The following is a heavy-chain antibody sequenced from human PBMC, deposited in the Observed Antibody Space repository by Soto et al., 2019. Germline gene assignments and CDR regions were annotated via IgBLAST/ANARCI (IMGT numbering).Heavy chain of an antibody. J-gene: IGHJ5*02. V-gene: IGHV4-4*02. CDR1: SGSISSSNW. D-gene: IGHD2-2*01. Sequence: QVQLQESGPGLVKPSGTLSLTCAVSSGSISSSNWWSWVRQPPGKGLEWIGEIYHSGSTNYSPSLKSRVTIAVDKSKNQFSLKLSAVTAADTAVYYCARVQGVVVPAAIGCWFYPWGQGTLVTVSS. CDR3: ARVQGVVVPAAIGCWFYP. CDR2: IYHSGST.